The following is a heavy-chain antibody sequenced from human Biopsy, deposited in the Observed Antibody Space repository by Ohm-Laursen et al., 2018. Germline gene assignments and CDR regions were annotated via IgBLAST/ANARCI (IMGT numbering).Heavy chain of an antibody. V-gene: IGHV3-53*01. CDR3: ASVVLGPTNDAFDL. D-gene: IGHD3-22*01. Sequence: SLRLSCAASGFSVNDNYMSWVRQAPGKGLEWVSFIYGDGRTFYAGSVKDRFTLSRDTSNNLMFLQMDSLRADDTAMYYCASVVLGPTNDAFDLWGQGTMVVVSS. CDR2: IYGDGRT. J-gene: IGHJ3*01. CDR1: GFSVNDNY.